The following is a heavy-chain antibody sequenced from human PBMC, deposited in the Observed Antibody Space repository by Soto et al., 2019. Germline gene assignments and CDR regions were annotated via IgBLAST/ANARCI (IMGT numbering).Heavy chain of an antibody. J-gene: IGHJ6*02. CDR3: AKEDIVLVPAAIRGYYYYGMDV. D-gene: IGHD2-2*01. CDR1: GFTFSSYG. Sequence: QVQLVESGGGVVQPGRSLRLSCAASGFTFSSYGMHWVRQAPGKGLEWVAVISYDGSNKYYADSVKGRFTISRDNSKNTLYLQMTSLRAEDTAVYYCAKEDIVLVPAAIRGYYYYGMDVWGQGTTVTVSS. CDR2: ISYDGSNK. V-gene: IGHV3-30*18.